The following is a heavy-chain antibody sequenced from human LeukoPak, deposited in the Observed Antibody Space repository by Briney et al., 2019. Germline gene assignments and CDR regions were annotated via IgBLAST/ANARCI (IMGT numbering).Heavy chain of an antibody. CDR1: GGSISSGGYY. D-gene: IGHD5-24*01. CDR2: IYYSGTT. CDR3: ARGFGLDGYNFDY. Sequence: ASQTLSLTCTVSGGSISSGGYYWSWIRQHPGKGLEWIGYIYYSGTTYYNPSLKSRVTISVDTSKNQFSLKLSSVTAADTAVYYCARGFGLDGYNFDYWGQGTLVTVSS. J-gene: IGHJ4*02. V-gene: IGHV4-31*03.